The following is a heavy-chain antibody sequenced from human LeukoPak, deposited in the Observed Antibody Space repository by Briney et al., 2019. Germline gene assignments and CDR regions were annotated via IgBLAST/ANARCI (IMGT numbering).Heavy chain of an antibody. CDR3: ARVGGILTGLGY. V-gene: IGHV1-69*06. Sequence: SVKVSCKASGGTFSSYAISWVRQAPGQGLEWMGGIIPIFGTANYAQKFQGRVTITADKSTSTAYMELSSLRSEDTAVYYCARVGGILTGLGYWGQGTLVTVSS. CDR1: GGTFSSYA. D-gene: IGHD3-9*01. CDR2: IIPIFGTA. J-gene: IGHJ4*02.